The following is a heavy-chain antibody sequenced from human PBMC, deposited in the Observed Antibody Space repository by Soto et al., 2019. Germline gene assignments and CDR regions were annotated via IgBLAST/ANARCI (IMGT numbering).Heavy chain of an antibody. V-gene: IGHV3-33*01. CDR1: GFTFSSYG. Sequence: QVQLVESGGGVVQPGRSLRLSCAAAGFTFSSYGMHWVRQAPGKGREWVAVIWYDGSNKYYADSVKGRFTISRDNSKNTLYLQMNSLIAEDTAVYYCARRPPGDAADFDYWGQGTLVTVSS. CDR3: ARRPPGDAADFDY. D-gene: IGHD6-13*01. CDR2: IWYDGSNK. J-gene: IGHJ4*02.